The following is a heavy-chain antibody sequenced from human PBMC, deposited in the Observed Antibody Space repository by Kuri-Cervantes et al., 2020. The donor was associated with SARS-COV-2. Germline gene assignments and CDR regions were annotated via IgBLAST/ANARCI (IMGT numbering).Heavy chain of an antibody. V-gene: IGHV4-39*07. J-gene: IGHJ3*02. D-gene: IGHD3-3*01. CDR3: ARDSFSITIFGVTRYAFDI. Sequence: SETLSLTCTVSGGSISSSSYYWGWIRQPPGKGLEWIGSIYYSGSTYYNPSLKSRVTISVDTSKNQFSLKLSSVTAADTAVYYCARDSFSITIFGVTRYAFDIWGQGTMVTVSS. CDR1: GGSISSSSYY. CDR2: IYYSGST.